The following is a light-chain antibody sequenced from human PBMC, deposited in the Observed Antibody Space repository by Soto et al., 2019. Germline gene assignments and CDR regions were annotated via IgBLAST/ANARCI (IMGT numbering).Light chain of an antibody. V-gene: IGLV1-40*01. CDR3: RSYDGSRSGLV. CDR1: SSNIGAGYD. Sequence: QSVLTQPPSVSGAPGQRVTISCTGSSSNIGAGYDVHWYQQLPGTAPKLLIYGNSNRPSGVPDRFSGSKSGTSASLAIAGLQAEDEADYYCRSYDGSRSGLVFGTGTKLTVL. J-gene: IGLJ1*01. CDR2: GNS.